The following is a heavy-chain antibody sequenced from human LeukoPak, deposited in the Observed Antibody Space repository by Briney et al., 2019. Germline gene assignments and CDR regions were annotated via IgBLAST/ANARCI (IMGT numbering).Heavy chain of an antibody. CDR3: AREPRDSFYFDY. CDR2: IIPIFGTA. D-gene: IGHD2-15*01. CDR1: GGTFSSYA. Sequence: GASVKVSCKASGGTFSSYAVSWVRQAPGQGLEWMGGIIPIFGTANYAQEFQGRVTITTDESTSTAYMELSSLRSEDTAVYYCAREPRDSFYFDYWGQGTLVTVSS. V-gene: IGHV1-69*05. J-gene: IGHJ4*02.